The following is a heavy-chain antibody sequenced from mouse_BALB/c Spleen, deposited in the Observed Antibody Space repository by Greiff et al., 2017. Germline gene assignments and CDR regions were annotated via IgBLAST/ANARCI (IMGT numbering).Heavy chain of an antibody. D-gene: IGHD1-3*01. J-gene: IGHJ4*01. CDR3: ARSGNYAMDY. Sequence: DVKLVESGGGLVKPGGSLKLSCAASGFTFSSYAMSWVRQTPEKRLEWVASISSGGSTYYPDSVKGRFTISRDNARNILYLQMSSLRSEDTAMYYCARSGNYAMDYWGQGTSVTVSS. CDR2: ISSGGST. CDR1: GFTFSSYA. V-gene: IGHV5-6-5*01.